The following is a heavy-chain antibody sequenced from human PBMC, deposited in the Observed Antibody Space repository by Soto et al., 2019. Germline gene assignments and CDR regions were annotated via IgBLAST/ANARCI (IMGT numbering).Heavy chain of an antibody. D-gene: IGHD3-22*01. CDR3: ASIFDRNAYNYPFYFDS. CDR1: GGSISSNNYY. V-gene: IGHV4-39*01. J-gene: IGHJ4*02. CDR2: IYYSGST. Sequence: SETLSLTCTVSGGSISSNNYYWGLIRQPPGKGLEWIGSIYYSGSTYYNPSLKSRLTISLDTPKNQFSLKLNSVTAADTAVYFCASIFDRNAYNYPFYFDSRGQGPLFSV.